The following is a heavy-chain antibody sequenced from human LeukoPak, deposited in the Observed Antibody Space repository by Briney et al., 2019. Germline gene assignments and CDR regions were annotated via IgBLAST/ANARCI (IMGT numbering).Heavy chain of an antibody. CDR2: INWGSNHI. J-gene: IGHJ4*02. Sequence: GGSLRLSCAASGFTLRSYSMSWVRQAPGKGLEWVSSINWGSNHIYYADAVQGRFTISRDNAKNSLYLQMNSLRAEDTAVYYCARGELELLAGDYWGQGTLVTVSS. V-gene: IGHV3-21*04. D-gene: IGHD1-7*01. CDR3: ARGELELLAGDY. CDR1: GFTLRSYS.